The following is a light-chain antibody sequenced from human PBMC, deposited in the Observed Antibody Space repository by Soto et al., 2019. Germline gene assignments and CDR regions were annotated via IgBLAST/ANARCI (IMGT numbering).Light chain of an antibody. Sequence: QSALTQPASVSGSPGQSITISCTGTSSDVGGYKFVSWYQQHPGKAPKLMIYEVSNRPSGVSSRFSGSKSGNTASLTISGLQAEDEADYYCGSYTGSIYVLGTGTKLTVL. CDR3: GSYTGSIYV. CDR2: EVS. CDR1: SSDVGGYKF. V-gene: IGLV2-14*01. J-gene: IGLJ1*01.